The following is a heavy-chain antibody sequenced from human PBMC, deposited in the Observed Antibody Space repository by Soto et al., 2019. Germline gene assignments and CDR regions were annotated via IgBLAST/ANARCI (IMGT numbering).Heavy chain of an antibody. J-gene: IGHJ6*02. D-gene: IGHD6-13*01. V-gene: IGHV1-18*01. CDR3: ARDGVTAVGSLDFYNYYGMDV. CDR2: ISAYNGNT. Sequence: QGQLVQSGAEVKKPGASVKVSCKTSGYSFSSYGISWVRQAPGQGLEWLAWISAYNGNTDYAQNLQGRVTVTSDTSTSTVNMELRNLRCDDTAIYYCARDGVTAVGSLDFYNYYGMDVWGQWTTVTVSS. CDR1: GYSFSSYG.